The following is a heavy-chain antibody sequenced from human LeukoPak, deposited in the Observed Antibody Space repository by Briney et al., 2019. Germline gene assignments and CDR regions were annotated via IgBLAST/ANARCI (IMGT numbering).Heavy chain of an antibody. CDR3: ARVFGRQLPDY. Sequence: ASVKVSCKASGYTFTSYYMHWVRQAPGQGLEWMGIINPSGGSTSYAQKSQGRVTMTRDTSISTAYMELSRLRSDDTAVYYCARVFGRQLPDYWGQGTLVTVSS. CDR1: GYTFTSYY. V-gene: IGHV1-46*01. J-gene: IGHJ4*02. CDR2: INPSGGST. D-gene: IGHD2-2*01.